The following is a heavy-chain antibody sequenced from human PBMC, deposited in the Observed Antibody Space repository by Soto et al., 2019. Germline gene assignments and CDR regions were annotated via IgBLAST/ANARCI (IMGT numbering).Heavy chain of an antibody. CDR2: ISSGGSSI. V-gene: IGHV3-48*03. D-gene: IGHD6-19*01. Sequence: GGSLRLSCAASGFNFNSYEMNWVRQAPGKGLEWLSSISSGGSSIYSADSVKGRFTISRENAKNSLYLQMNSLRAEDTAVYFCARGSSGWFVMDVWGQGTTVTVSS. CDR3: ARGSSGWFVMDV. J-gene: IGHJ6*02. CDR1: GFNFNSYE.